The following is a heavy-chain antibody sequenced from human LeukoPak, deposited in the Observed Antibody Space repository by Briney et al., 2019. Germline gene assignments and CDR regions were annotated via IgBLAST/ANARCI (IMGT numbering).Heavy chain of an antibody. Sequence: PSQTLSLTCTASGGSISSGDYYWSWLRPPPGKGLEWIGYIYCSGSTYYNPSLKSRVTISVATSKNQFSLKLSSVTAADTAVYYCARVVFPFGVVIITPGTFDYWGQGTLVTVSS. V-gene: IGHV4-30-4*08. J-gene: IGHJ4*02. CDR3: ARVVFPFGVVIITPGTFDY. CDR2: IYCSGST. D-gene: IGHD3-3*01. CDR1: GGSISSGDYY.